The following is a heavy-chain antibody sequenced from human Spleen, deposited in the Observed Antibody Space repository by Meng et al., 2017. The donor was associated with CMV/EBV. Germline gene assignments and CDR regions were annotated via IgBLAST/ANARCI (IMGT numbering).Heavy chain of an antibody. V-gene: IGHV1-18*01. CDR2: ISAYNGNT. D-gene: IGHD2-2*01. J-gene: IGHJ5*02. Sequence: SGYTLTSYGISWVRQAPGQGLEWMGWISAYNGNTNYAQKLQGRVTMTTDTSTSTAYMELRSLRSDDTAVYYCARGSGSVVPAAIDPWGQGTLVTVSS. CDR1: GYTLTSYG. CDR3: ARGSGSVVPAAIDP.